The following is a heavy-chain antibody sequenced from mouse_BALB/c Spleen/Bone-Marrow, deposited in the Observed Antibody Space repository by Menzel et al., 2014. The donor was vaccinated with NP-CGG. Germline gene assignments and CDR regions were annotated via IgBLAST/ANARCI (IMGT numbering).Heavy chain of an antibody. CDR3: ARGAISVDY. CDR2: IYPGDGDT. Sequence: QVQLKQSGAELVRPGSSVKISCKSSGYAFSTYWINWVKQRPGQGLEWIGQIYPGDGDTDFNGKFKGNATLTADRSSNTAYMEFSSLTSEDSAVYVCARGAISVDYWGPGTTLTVSS. CDR1: GYAFSTYW. V-gene: IGHV1-80*01. J-gene: IGHJ2*01.